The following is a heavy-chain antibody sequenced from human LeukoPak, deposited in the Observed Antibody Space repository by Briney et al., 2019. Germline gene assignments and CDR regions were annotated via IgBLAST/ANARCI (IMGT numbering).Heavy chain of an antibody. CDR2: INWNGGST. J-gene: IGHJ4*02. CDR3: ARGRWLQLIEGYYFDY. V-gene: IGHV3-20*04. CDR1: GFTFSNYD. D-gene: IGHD5-24*01. Sequence: GGSLRLSCAASGFTFSNYDMHWVRQAPGKGLEWVSGINWNGGSTGYADSVKGRFTISRDNAKNSLYLQMNSLRAEDTALYYCARGRWLQLIEGYYFDYWGQGTLVTVSS.